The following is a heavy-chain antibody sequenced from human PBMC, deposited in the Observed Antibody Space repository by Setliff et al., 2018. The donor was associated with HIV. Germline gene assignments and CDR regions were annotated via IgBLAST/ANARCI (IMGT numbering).Heavy chain of an antibody. J-gene: IGHJ5*02. V-gene: IGHV3-30*18. Sequence: GGSLRLSCAASGFTFSRSGMHWVRQAPGKGLDWVSLISYDRTNTYYADSVKGRFTISRDNSKNTLYLQMDSLRGDDTAVYYCAKDFFTGGFDPWGQGTLVTVSS. CDR1: GFTFSRSG. CDR3: AKDFFTGGFDP. CDR2: ISYDRTNT. D-gene: IGHD1-1*01.